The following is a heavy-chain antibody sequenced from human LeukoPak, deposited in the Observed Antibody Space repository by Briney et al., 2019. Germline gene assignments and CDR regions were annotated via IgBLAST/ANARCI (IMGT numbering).Heavy chain of an antibody. CDR1: GYSFTTYW. V-gene: IGHV5-51*01. Sequence: GESLKISCKGSGYSFTTYWIGWVRQMPGKGLGWMGIIYPGDSDTRYRPSFQGQVAISADKSIGTAYLQWSSLKASDTAMYYCARHPRGGSRNSENWFDPWGQGTLVTVSS. CDR3: ARHPRGGSRNSENWFDP. J-gene: IGHJ5*02. D-gene: IGHD2-15*01. CDR2: IYPGDSDT.